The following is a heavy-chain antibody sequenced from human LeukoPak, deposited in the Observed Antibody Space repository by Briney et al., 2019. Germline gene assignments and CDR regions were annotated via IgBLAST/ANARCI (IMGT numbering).Heavy chain of an antibody. V-gene: IGHV4-39*07. CDR1: GGSISSSSYY. Sequence: SETLSLTCTVSGGSISSSSYYWGWIRQPPGKGLKWIGTIYYSGSSYYNPSLKSRVTISLDTSKNQLSLKVTSVTAADTAVYYCARRGSGWNTWGQGTLVTVSS. J-gene: IGHJ5*02. CDR2: IYYSGSS. D-gene: IGHD6-19*01. CDR3: ARRGSGWNT.